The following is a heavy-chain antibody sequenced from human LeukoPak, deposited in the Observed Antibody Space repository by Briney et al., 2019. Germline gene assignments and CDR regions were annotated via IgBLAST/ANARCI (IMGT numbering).Heavy chain of an antibody. CDR1: GFTFSTYA. J-gene: IGHJ5*02. D-gene: IGHD2-2*01. V-gene: IGHV3-23*01. Sequence: GSLRLSCAASGFTFSTYAMRWVRQAPGKGLEWVSSISGSGGSTYYADSVKGRFTISRDNSKNTVYLQMNSLRAEDTAVYYCARSGSATGFSWFDPWGQGTLVTVSS. CDR3: ARSGSATGFSWFDP. CDR2: ISGSGGST.